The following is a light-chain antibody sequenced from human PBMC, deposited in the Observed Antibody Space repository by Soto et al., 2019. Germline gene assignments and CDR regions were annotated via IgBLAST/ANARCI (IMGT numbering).Light chain of an antibody. CDR3: RSYTSSSFV. J-gene: IGLJ2*01. CDR2: DVS. V-gene: IGLV2-14*01. CDR1: SSDVGGYNY. Sequence: QSALTQPASVSGSPGQSITISCTGTSSDVGGYNYVSWYQQHPGKAPKLMVYDVSNRPSGISNRFSGSKSGNTASLTISGLQAVDEADYYCRSYTSSSFVFGGGTKLTVL.